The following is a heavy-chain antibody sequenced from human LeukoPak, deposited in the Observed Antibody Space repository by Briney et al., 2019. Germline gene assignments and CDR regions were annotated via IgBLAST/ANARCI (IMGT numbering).Heavy chain of an antibody. Sequence: PGGSLRLSCAASGFTFSSYGMHWVRQAPGKGLEWVAVISYDGSNKYYADSVKGRFTISRDNSKNTLYLQMNSLRAEDTAVYYCAKYCGGGRSADDYWGQGTLVTVSS. J-gene: IGHJ4*02. CDR2: ISYDGSNK. D-gene: IGHD2-21*01. V-gene: IGHV3-30*18. CDR1: GFTFSSYG. CDR3: AKYCGGGRSADDY.